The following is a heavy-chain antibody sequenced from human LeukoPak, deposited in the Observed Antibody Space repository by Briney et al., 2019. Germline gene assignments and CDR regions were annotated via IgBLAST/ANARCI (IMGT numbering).Heavy chain of an antibody. D-gene: IGHD3-16*01. CDR3: ARGGLAIDS. CDR1: GGSISSHY. Sequence: SETLSLTCTVSGGSISSHYWSWIRQPPGKGLEWIGYFYNSENTNYNPSLMSRVTISVDPSKNRFSLKLSSVTAADTAVYFCARGGLAIDSWGQGTLVTVSS. J-gene: IGHJ4*02. V-gene: IGHV4-59*11. CDR2: FYNSENT.